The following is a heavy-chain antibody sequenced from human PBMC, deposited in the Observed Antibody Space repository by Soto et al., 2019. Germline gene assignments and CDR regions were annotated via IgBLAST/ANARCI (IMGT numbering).Heavy chain of an antibody. CDR1: GGSISSYY. CDR2: IYYSGST. V-gene: IGHV4-59*08. CDR3: ARRSAVAGAKWFDP. Sequence: QVQLQESGPGLVKPSETLSLTCTVSGGSISSYYWSWIRQPPGKGLEWIGYIYYSGSTTYNPSLKSRVTISVDTSTNQFSLKLTSVTAADTAVYYCARRSAVAGAKWFDPWGQGTLVTVSS. D-gene: IGHD6-19*01. J-gene: IGHJ5*02.